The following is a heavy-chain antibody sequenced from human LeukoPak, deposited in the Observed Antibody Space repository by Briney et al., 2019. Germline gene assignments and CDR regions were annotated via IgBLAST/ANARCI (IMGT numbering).Heavy chain of an antibody. CDR3: ARGPDYDILADYFDY. CDR1: GFTFSNYA. V-gene: IGHV3-30*04. D-gene: IGHD3-9*01. J-gene: IGHJ4*02. Sequence: GGSLRLSCAASGFTFSNYALRWVRQAPGKGLEWVAVISYDGSNKFYADSVRGRFTISRDNSKNTLFLQMNSLRPEDTAVYYCARGPDYDILADYFDYRGQGTLVTVSS. CDR2: ISYDGSNK.